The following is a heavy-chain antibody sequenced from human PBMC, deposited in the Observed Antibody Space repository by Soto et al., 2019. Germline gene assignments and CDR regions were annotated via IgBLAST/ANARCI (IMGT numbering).Heavy chain of an antibody. J-gene: IGHJ4*02. CDR2: INPSGGST. V-gene: IGHV1-46*01. Sequence: QVQLVQSGAEVKKPGASVKISCKASGYTFTSYYMHWVRQAPGQGLEWMGIINPSGGSTNDAQKLRGRVAMTRDTSTSTVYMELNSVRSEDTAVYYCAKHPYPGCNNDVCDPLDYCGQGTLVTVSS. D-gene: IGHD2-8*01. CDR1: GYTFTSYY. CDR3: AKHPYPGCNNDVCDPLDY.